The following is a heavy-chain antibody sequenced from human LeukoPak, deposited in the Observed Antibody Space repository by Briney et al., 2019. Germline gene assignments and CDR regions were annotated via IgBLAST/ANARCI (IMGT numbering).Heavy chain of an antibody. CDR1: GFTFSYSG. CDR2: ISGSGGST. Sequence: GGSLRLSCAASGFTFSYSGMSWVRQAPGKGLEWVSGISGSGGSTFYADSVKGRFTISRDNSKNTLYLQMNSLRAEDTAVYYCAKGQGIDYWGQGTLVTVSS. V-gene: IGHV3-23*01. CDR3: AKGQGIDY. D-gene: IGHD3-10*01. J-gene: IGHJ4*02.